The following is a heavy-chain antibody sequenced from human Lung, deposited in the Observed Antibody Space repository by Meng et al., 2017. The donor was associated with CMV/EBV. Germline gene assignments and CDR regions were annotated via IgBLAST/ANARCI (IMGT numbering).Heavy chain of an antibody. Sequence: SXXVSXXASGGTLSSYAISWVRQAPGQGLEWMGGIIPILGIANYAQKFQGRVTITADKSTSTAYMELSSLRSEDTAVYYCARAIIRGVPAVDYYYGMDVWXQGTTVTVSS. V-gene: IGHV1-69*10. CDR1: GGTLSSYA. J-gene: IGHJ6*02. CDR3: ARAIIRGVPAVDYYYGMDV. D-gene: IGHD2-2*01. CDR2: IIPILGIA.